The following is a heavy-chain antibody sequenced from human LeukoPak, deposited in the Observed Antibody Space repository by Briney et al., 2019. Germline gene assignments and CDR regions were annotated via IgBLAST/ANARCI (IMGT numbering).Heavy chain of an antibody. V-gene: IGHV3-74*01. CDR1: GFSIKNYW. CDR2: INGDGSSI. J-gene: IGHJ4*02. D-gene: IGHD1-14*01. CDR3: GRDSRYTIES. Sequence: PGGSLRLSCAASGFSIKNYWMHWVRQAPGKGLVWVSQINGDGSSITYVDSVKGRFTISRDDARNTVYLQMNSLRAEDTAVYYCGRDSRYTIESWGQGTGVSFSS.